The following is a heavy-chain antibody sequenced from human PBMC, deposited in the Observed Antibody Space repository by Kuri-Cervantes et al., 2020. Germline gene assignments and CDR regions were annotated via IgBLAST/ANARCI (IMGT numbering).Heavy chain of an antibody. Sequence: SETMSPTCTVSGGSISSSSYYWGWIRQPPGKGLEWIGSIYYSGSTYYNPSLKSRVIISVDTSKNQFSLKLSSVTAADTAVYYCARERRITMVRGVHDWFDPWGQGTLVTVSS. CDR2: IYYSGST. V-gene: IGHV4-39*07. D-gene: IGHD3-10*01. J-gene: IGHJ5*02. CDR1: GGSISSSSYY. CDR3: ARERRITMVRGVHDWFDP.